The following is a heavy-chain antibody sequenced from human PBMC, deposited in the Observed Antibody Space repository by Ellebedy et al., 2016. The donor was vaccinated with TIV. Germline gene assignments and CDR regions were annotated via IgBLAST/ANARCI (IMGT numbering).Heavy chain of an antibody. D-gene: IGHD3-3*01. CDR2: ISYDGSNK. CDR3: AKPFTLYYHFAGGYGMDV. CDR1: GFTFSSYA. V-gene: IGHV3-30*18. J-gene: IGHJ6*02. Sequence: GGSLRLXCAASGFTFSSYAMHWVRQAPGKGLEWVAVISYDGSNKYYADSVKGRFTISRDNSKNTLYLQMNSLRAEDTAVYYCAKPFTLYYHFAGGYGMDVWGQGTTVTVSS.